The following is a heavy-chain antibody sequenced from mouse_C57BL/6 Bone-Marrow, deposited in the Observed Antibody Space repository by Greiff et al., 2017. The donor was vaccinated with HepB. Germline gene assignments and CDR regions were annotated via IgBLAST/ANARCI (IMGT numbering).Heavy chain of an antibody. CDR3: ARSDYYYGSRAMDY. Sequence: VQLQQSGAELVKPGASVKISCKASGYAFSSYWMNWVKQRPGKGLEWIGQIYPGDGDTNYNGKFKGKATLTADKSSSTAYMQLSSLTSEDSAVYFCARSDYYYGSRAMDYWGQGTSVTVSS. D-gene: IGHD1-1*01. CDR1: GYAFSSYW. J-gene: IGHJ4*01. V-gene: IGHV1-80*01. CDR2: IYPGDGDT.